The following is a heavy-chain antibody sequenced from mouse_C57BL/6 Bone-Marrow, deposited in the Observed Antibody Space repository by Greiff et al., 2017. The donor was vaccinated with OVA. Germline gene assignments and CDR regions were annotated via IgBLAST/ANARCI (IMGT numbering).Heavy chain of an antibody. CDR3: ARHRYGFPYWYFDV. CDR2: ISSGGSYT. D-gene: IGHD1-1*01. J-gene: IGHJ1*03. V-gene: IGHV5-6*01. CDR1: GFTFSSYG. Sequence: EVKLVESGGDLVKPGGSLKLSCAASGFTFSSYGMSWVRQTPDKRLEWVATISSGGSYTYYPDSVKGRFTISRDNAKNTLYLQMSSLKSEDTAMYYCARHRYGFPYWYFDVWGTGTTVTVSS.